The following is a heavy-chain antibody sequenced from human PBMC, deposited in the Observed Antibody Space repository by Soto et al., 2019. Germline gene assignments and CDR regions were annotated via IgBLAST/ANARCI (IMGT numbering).Heavy chain of an antibody. D-gene: IGHD5-12*01. Sequence: QVQLVESGGGVVQPGRSLRLSCAASGFTFSNYNIHWVRQAPGKGLEWVAIISYDGSKKYYADSVKGRFTISRDNTNNTLYMQMNRLRVEDTAVYHCAKGIRGYRDRLGRGSIDNWGQGTLVTVSS. CDR1: GFTFSNYN. CDR3: AKGIRGYRDRLGRGSIDN. V-gene: IGHV3-30*18. J-gene: IGHJ4*02. CDR2: ISYDGSKK.